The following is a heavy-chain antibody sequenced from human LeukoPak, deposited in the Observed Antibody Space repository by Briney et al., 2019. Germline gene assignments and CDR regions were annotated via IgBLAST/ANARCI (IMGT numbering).Heavy chain of an antibody. CDR2: IKSKTDGGTK. D-gene: IGHD2-21*02. J-gene: IGHJ4*02. V-gene: IGHV3-15*01. CDR3: TTQVRYCGGDCYLFDY. Sequence: GGSLRLSCAASGFTVSNAWMSWVRQAPGKWLEWVGRIKSKTDGGTKDYAAPVKGRFTISRDDSKNTLYLQMNSLKTEDTAVYYCTTQVRYCGGDCYLFDYWGQGTLVTVSS. CDR1: GFTVSNAW.